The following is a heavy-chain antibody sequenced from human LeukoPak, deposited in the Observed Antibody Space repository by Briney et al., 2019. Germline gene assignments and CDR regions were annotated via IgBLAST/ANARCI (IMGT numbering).Heavy chain of an antibody. V-gene: IGHV1-8*03. J-gene: IGHJ6*03. CDR1: GYTFTSYD. CDR2: MNPNSGNT. CDR3: ARGRSPHSWIQLWTPESYYYYMDV. D-gene: IGHD5-18*01. Sequence: ASVKVSCKASGYTFTSYDINWVRQATGQGLEWMGWMNPNSGNTGYAQKFQGRVTITRNTSISTAYMELSSLRSEDTAVYYCARGRSPHSWIQLWTPESYYYYMDVWGKGTTVTVSS.